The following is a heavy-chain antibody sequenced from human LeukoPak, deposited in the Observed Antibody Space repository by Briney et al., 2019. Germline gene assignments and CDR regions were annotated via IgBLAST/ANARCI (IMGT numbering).Heavy chain of an antibody. J-gene: IGHJ4*02. Sequence: SETLSLTCTVSGGSISSSNWWSWVRQPPGKGLEWIGEIYHSGSTNYNPSLKSRVTISVDKSKNQFSLKLSSVTAADTAVYYCAAIAVAGENYFDYWGQGTLVTVSS. CDR1: GGSISSSNW. D-gene: IGHD6-19*01. CDR3: AAIAVAGENYFDY. CDR2: IYHSGST. V-gene: IGHV4-4*02.